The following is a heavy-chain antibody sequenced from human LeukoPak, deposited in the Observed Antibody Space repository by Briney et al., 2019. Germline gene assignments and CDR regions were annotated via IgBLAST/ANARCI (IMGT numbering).Heavy chain of an antibody. CDR2: SYSGDST. D-gene: IGHD3-22*01. V-gene: IGHV3-53*01. CDR1: GCLDSDNY. Sequence: TGGSLRLSCAASGCLDSDNYMSGVRRAQGQGLEGVSVSYSGDSTYYADFVMGRITMSRDNSKNTVFLQLNNLRAEDTAVYHCARYHYDSSGYPYYFDYWGEGTLVPVS. CDR3: ARYHYDSSGYPYYFDY. J-gene: IGHJ4*02.